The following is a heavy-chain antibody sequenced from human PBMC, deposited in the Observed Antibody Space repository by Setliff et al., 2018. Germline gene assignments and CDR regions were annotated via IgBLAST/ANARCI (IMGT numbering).Heavy chain of an antibody. CDR3: AKDGPNWYVFDY. V-gene: IGHV3-30*18. J-gene: IGHJ4*02. D-gene: IGHD1-1*01. CDR1: GFTFSSYG. CDR2: ISYDGNNK. Sequence: PGGSLRLSCAASGFTFSSYGMHWVRQAPGKGLEWVAVISYDGNNKYYADSVKGRFTISRDNSKNTLYLQMNSLRAEDTAVYYCAKDGPNWYVFDYWGQGTLVTVSS.